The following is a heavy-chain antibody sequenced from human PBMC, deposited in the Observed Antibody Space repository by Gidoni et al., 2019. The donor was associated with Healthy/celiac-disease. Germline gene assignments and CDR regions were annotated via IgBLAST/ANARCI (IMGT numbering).Heavy chain of an antibody. J-gene: IGHJ4*02. Sequence: QVQLHQSGAGLLKPSEALSLTCDVYGGSFSGYYWSWIRQPPGQGLEWVGEINHSGSTNYNPSLKSLVTISVDTSKNQFSLKLSSVTAADTAVDYCARGGPETPFGYWGQGTLVTVSS. V-gene: IGHV4-34*01. CDR2: INHSGST. CDR3: ARGGPETPFGY. CDR1: GGSFSGYY.